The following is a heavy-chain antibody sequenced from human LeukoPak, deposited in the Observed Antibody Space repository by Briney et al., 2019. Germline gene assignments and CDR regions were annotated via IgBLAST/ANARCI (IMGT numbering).Heavy chain of an antibody. Sequence: GGSLRLSCAASGFNFSNYGMHWVRQAPGKGLEWVAVIWYDGSNKYYADSVKGRFTISRDNSKNTLYLQMNTLRAEDTAVYYCAREDMITFGGVNDYYGMDVWGQGTTVTVSS. D-gene: IGHD3-16*01. CDR1: GFNFSNYG. V-gene: IGHV3-33*01. CDR3: AREDMITFGGVNDYYGMDV. CDR2: IWYDGSNK. J-gene: IGHJ6*02.